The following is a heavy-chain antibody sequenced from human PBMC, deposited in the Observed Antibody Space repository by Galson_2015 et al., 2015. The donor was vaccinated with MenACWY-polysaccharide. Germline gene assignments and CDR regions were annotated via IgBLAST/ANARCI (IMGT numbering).Heavy chain of an antibody. Sequence: ETLSLTCAVSGGSITSRNWWSWVRQPPGKGLEWIGEIYHTGSTNYNPSLKSRVTISVDTSKNQFSLKLSSVTAADTAVYYCASYGDYGGFDYWGQGTLVTVSS. CDR3: ASYGDYGGFDY. CDR2: IYHTGST. D-gene: IGHD4-17*01. V-gene: IGHV4-4*02. CDR1: GGSITSRNW. J-gene: IGHJ4*02.